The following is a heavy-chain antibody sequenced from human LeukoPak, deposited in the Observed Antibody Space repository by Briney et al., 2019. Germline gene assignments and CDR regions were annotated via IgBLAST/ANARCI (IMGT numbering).Heavy chain of an antibody. D-gene: IGHD2-2*01. Sequence: SETLSLTCAVYGGSFSDYYWSWIRQPPGKGLEWIGEINHSGSTNYNPSLKSRVTISVDTSKNQFSLKLSSVTAADTAVYYCASNYCSSTSCYLRAFDIWGQGTMVTVSS. V-gene: IGHV4-34*01. CDR3: ASNYCSSTSCYLRAFDI. CDR2: INHSGST. CDR1: GGSFSDYY. J-gene: IGHJ3*02.